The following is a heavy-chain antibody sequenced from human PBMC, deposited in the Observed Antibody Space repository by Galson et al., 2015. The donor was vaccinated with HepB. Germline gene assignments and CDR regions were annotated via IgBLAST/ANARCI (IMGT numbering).Heavy chain of an antibody. J-gene: IGHJ4*02. CDR1: GFSFSRYS. CDR2: IRSSTSTV. D-gene: IGHD3-3*01. Sequence: SLRLSCAASGFSFSRYSMNWVRQAPGKGLEWVSYIRSSTSTVFYADSVQGRFSISRDSAKNSLYLQMNSLRAEDTAVYYCARELSWSGRDYWGQGTLVIVSS. CDR3: ARELSWSGRDY. V-gene: IGHV3-48*04.